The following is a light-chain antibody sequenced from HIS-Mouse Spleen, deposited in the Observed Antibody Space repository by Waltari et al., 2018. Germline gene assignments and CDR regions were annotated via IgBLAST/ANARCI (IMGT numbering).Light chain of an antibody. J-gene: IGKJ4*01. CDR1: QSISSW. Sequence: DIQMTQSPSTLSASVGDRVTITCRASQSISSWLAWYQQKPGKAPKLLIYKASSLESGVPSRFSCSGSETEFTLTISSLQPDDFATYYCQQYNSYSLTFGGGTKVEIK. CDR2: KAS. CDR3: QQYNSYSLT. V-gene: IGKV1-5*03.